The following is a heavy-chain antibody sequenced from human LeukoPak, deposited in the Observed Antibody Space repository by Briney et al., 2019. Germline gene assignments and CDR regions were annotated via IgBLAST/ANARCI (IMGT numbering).Heavy chain of an antibody. J-gene: IGHJ3*02. V-gene: IGHV3-48*01. CDR2: ISSSSSTI. Sequence: GGSLRLSCAASGFTFSSYSMNWVRQAPGKGLEWVSYISSSSSTIYYADSVKGRFTISRDNAKNSLYPQMNSLRAEDTAVYYCARAPYYYDSNYAFDIWGQGTMVTVSS. CDR3: ARAPYYYDSNYAFDI. CDR1: GFTFSSYS. D-gene: IGHD3-22*01.